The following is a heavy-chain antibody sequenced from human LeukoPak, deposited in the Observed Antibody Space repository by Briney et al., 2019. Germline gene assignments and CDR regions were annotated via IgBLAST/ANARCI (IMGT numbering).Heavy chain of an antibody. D-gene: IGHD1-26*01. CDR2: ISYDGSNK. V-gene: IGHV3-30*04. Sequence: PGGSLRLSCAASGFTFSSYAMHWVRQAPGKGLEWVAVISYDGSNKYYADSVKGRFTISRDNSKNTLYLQMNSLRAEDTAVYYCAKEGVQTPSDWYFDLWGRGTLVTASS. CDR1: GFTFSSYA. CDR3: AKEGVQTPSDWYFDL. J-gene: IGHJ2*01.